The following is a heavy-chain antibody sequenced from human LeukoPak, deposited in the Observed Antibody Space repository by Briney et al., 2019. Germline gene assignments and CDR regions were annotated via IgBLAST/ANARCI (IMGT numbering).Heavy chain of an antibody. V-gene: IGHV3-23*01. J-gene: IGHJ4*02. CDR2: ISGSGGNT. D-gene: IGHD5-12*01. Sequence: PGGSLRLSCAASGFTFSNYAMSWVRQAPGKGLEWVSAISGSGGNTYYADSVKGRFTISRGNSKNTLYLQMNSLRAEDTAVYYCAKSSGYDLFDYWGQGTLVTVSS. CDR1: GFTFSNYA. CDR3: AKSSGYDLFDY.